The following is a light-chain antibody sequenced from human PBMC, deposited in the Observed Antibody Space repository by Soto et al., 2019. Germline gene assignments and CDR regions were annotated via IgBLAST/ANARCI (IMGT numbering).Light chain of an antibody. CDR1: SSNIGSNT. CDR3: AAWDDSLNGVL. CDR2: NNN. Sequence: QSALTQPPSASGTPGQRVTISCSGSSSNIGSNTVNWYQQLPETAPKLLIYNNNQRPSGVPDRFSGSKSGTSASLAISGLQSDDEADYYCAAWDDSLNGVLFGGGTKLTVL. J-gene: IGLJ2*01. V-gene: IGLV1-44*01.